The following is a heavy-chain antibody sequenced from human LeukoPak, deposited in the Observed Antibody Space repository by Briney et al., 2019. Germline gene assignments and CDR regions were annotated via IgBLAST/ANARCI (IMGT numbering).Heavy chain of an antibody. V-gene: IGHV1-69*05. CDR2: IIPIFGTV. D-gene: IGHD5-24*01. Sequence: SVKVSCKASGGTFSSYAISWVRQAPGQGFEWMGWIIPIFGTVNYAQKFQGRVTITTDEPTSTAYMELSSLRSEDTAVYYCARGVEMATILDYWGQGTLVTVSS. CDR1: GGTFSSYA. CDR3: ARGVEMATILDY. J-gene: IGHJ4*02.